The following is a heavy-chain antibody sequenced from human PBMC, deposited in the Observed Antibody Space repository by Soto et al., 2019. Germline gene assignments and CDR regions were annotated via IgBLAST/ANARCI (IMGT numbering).Heavy chain of an antibody. V-gene: IGHV4-31*03. CDR2: IYYSGST. D-gene: IGHD1-26*01. CDR1: GGSISSGGYY. CDR3: ARWVGATSFDY. Sequence: QVQLQESGPGLVKPSQTLSLTCTVSGGSISSGGYYWSWIRQHPGKGLEWIGYIYYSGSTYYNPSLKXRXTXSXXTSKNPCSLKLSSVTAADTAVYYCARWVGATSFDYWGQGTLVTVSS. J-gene: IGHJ4*02.